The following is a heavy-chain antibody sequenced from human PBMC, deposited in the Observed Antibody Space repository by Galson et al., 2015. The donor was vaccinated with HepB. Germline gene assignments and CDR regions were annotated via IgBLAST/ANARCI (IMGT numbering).Heavy chain of an antibody. V-gene: IGHV3-23*01. Sequence: SLRLSCAASGFTFSSHAMSWVRQAPGKGLEWVSAISGSGGSTYYADSVKGRFTISRDNSKNTLYLQMNSLRAEDTAVYYCAKAPQKYYYDSSGYYSYWGQGTLSPSPQ. D-gene: IGHD3-22*01. CDR2: ISGSGGST. CDR3: AKAPQKYYYDSSGYYSY. J-gene: IGHJ4*02. CDR1: GFTFSSHA.